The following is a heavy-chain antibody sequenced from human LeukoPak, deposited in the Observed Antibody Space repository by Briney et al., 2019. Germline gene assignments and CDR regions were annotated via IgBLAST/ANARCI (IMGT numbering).Heavy chain of an antibody. D-gene: IGHD3-22*01. J-gene: IGHJ3*02. Sequence: PSQTLSLTCTVSGGSISSGAYYWNWIRQPAGKGLEWIGRIYTSGSTNYNPSLKSRVTISADTSKNQFSLNLTSVTAADTAVYYCARDRYYDSGDYNYVDAFDIWGQGAIVTVSS. CDR3: ARDRYYDSGDYNYVDAFDI. V-gene: IGHV4-61*02. CDR2: IYTSGST. CDR1: GGSISSGAYY.